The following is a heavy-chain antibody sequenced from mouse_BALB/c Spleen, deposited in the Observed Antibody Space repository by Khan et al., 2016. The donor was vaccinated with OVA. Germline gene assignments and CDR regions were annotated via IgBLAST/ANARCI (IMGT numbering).Heavy chain of an antibody. D-gene: IGHD1-1*01. CDR2: VSTGGSYT. J-gene: IGHJ3*01. V-gene: IGHV5-6*02. CDR3: TRLAYYYDSEGFAY. Sequence: DVMLVESGGDLVKPGGSLKLSCAASGFTFSTYGMSWVRQTPDKRLEWVATVSTGGSYTYYPDSVKGRFTISRDNAKNTLYLQMSGLNSEDTAMFYCTRLAYYYDSEGFAYWGQRTLVTVSA. CDR1: GFTFSTYG.